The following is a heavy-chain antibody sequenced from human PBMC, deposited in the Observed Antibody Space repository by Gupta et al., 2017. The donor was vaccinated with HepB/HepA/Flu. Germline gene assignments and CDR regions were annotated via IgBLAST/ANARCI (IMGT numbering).Heavy chain of an antibody. CDR1: GGSISSSSYY. CDR2: IYYSGST. CDR3: ARRDPVVTGIN. V-gene: IGHV4-39*01. J-gene: IGHJ4*02. D-gene: IGHD2-21*02. Sequence: QLQLQESGPGLVKPSETLSLTCTVSGGSISSSSYYWGWIRQPPGKGLEWIGSIYYSGSTYYNPSLKSRVTISVDTSKNLFSLKLSSVTAADTAVYYCARRDPVVTGINWGQGTLVPVSS.